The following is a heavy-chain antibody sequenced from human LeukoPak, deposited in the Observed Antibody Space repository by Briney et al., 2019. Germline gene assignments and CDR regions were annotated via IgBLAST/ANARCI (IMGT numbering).Heavy chain of an antibody. CDR3: ARVVAVAGPDY. CDR2: ISSSSSYI. CDR1: GFTFSSYS. Sequence: GGSLRLSCAASGFTFSSYSMNWVRQAPGKGLEWVSSISSSSSYIYYADSVKGRFTISRDNAKNSLYLRMNSLRAEDTAVYYCARVVAVAGPDYWGQGTLVTVSS. J-gene: IGHJ4*02. D-gene: IGHD6-19*01. V-gene: IGHV3-21*01.